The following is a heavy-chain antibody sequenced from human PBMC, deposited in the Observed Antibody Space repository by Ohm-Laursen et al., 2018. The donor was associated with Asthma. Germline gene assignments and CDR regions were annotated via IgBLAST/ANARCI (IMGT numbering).Heavy chain of an antibody. CDR2: IIPIFGTA. Sequence: SVKVSCKASGGTFSSYAISWVRQAPGQGLEWMGGIIPIFGTANYAQKFQGRVTITADESTSTAYMELSSLRSEDTAVYYCARAIVVVIAEYNWFDPWGQGTLVTVSS. D-gene: IGHD2-21*01. CDR1: GGTFSSYA. J-gene: IGHJ5*02. CDR3: ARAIVVVIAEYNWFDP. V-gene: IGHV1-69*13.